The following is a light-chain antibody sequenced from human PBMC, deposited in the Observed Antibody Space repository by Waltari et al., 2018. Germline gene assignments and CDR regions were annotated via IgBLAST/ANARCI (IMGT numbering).Light chain of an antibody. CDR1: ESLVSSDGNTY. Sequence: DVVMTQSPLSLPVTHGQAASISCRSSESLVSSDGNTYFNWFHQRPGQPPRRLFYKVSNRDSGVPDRFSGSGSGTDVTLTISRVEAEDVGVYYCMQGIHRPWTFGQGTKVEIK. V-gene: IGKV2-30*01. CDR3: MQGIHRPWT. CDR2: KVS. J-gene: IGKJ1*01.